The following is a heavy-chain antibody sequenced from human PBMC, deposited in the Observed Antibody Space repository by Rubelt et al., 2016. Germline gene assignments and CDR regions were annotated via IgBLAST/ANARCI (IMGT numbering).Heavy chain of an antibody. J-gene: IGHJ4*02. D-gene: IGHD6-19*01. CDR3: QWLVRSELDY. V-gene: IGHV3-15*01. Sequence: EVQLLESGGDLVQPGGSLRLSCAAAGLTFSSCTMSWFRQAPGKGLEWVGRIKSKTDGGTTDYTAPVKGRFTISRDDSKNMLYLQMNSPKTEDTAVYYCQWLVRSELDYWGQGTLVTVSS. CDR2: IKSKTDGGTT. CDR1: GLTFSSCT.